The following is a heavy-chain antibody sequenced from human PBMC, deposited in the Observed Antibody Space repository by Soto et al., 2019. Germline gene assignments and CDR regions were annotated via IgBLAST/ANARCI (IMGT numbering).Heavy chain of an antibody. J-gene: IGHJ5*02. CDR1: GFTFSDYY. V-gene: IGHV3-11*01. Sequence: QVQLVESGGGLVKPGGSLRLSCAASGFTFSDYYMSWIRQAPGKGLEGVSYISSSGSTIYYADSVKGRFTISRDNAKNSLYLQMNSLRAEDTAVYYCARETYYDFWSGYYINWFDPWGQGTLVTVSS. D-gene: IGHD3-3*01. CDR2: ISSSGSTI. CDR3: ARETYYDFWSGYYINWFDP.